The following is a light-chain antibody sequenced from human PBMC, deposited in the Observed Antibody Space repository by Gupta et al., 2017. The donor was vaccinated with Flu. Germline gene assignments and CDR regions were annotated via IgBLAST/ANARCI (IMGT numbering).Light chain of an antibody. CDR1: SSDVGRSDS. CDR2: DVS. CDR3: SSYTSISTFYV. V-gene: IGLV2-14*01. J-gene: IGLJ1*01. Sequence: QPALTQPASVSGSPGQSITISCTGTSSDVGRSDSVSWYQQHPGKAPKLLIYDVSSRPSGVSSRFSGSKSGNTASLTISGLQAEDETDHYCSSYTSISTFYVFGTGTKVTVL.